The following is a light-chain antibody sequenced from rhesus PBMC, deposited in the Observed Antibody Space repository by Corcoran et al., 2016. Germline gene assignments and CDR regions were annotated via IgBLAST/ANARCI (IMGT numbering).Light chain of an antibody. J-gene: IGKJ3*01. CDR1: ETVNNY. V-gene: IGKV1-74*01. CDR2: KAS. Sequence: DIQMTQSPSSLSASVGDRVTITCRTSETVNNYLNWYQQKPGKAPNLLIYKASTLHSGVTSRFSGGRSWTDYTFTINSLQSEDVATYYCQQNYVTPITFGPGTKLDIK. CDR3: QQNYVTPIT.